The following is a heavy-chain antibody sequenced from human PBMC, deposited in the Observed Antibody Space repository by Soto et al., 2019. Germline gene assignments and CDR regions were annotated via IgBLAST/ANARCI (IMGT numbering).Heavy chain of an antibody. CDR1: GGSISSDGYY. Sequence: SETLSLTCTVSGGSISSDGYYWSWIRQHPGKGLEWIGYIYYSGSTYYNPSLKSRVTISIYTTKNQFSLKLSSLTAADTAVYYCAREPNYDILAGFYNWFDPWGQGTLVTVSS. CDR3: AREPNYDILAGFYNWFDP. V-gene: IGHV4-31*03. D-gene: IGHD3-9*01. CDR2: IYYSGST. J-gene: IGHJ5*02.